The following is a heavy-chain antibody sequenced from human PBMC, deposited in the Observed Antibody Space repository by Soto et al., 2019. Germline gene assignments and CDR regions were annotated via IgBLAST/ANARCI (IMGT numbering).Heavy chain of an antibody. D-gene: IGHD2-15*01. Sequence: PSETLSLTCAVYGGSVNSYYCSGVLQPQGKGLEWIAEINHSGSTNYNPSLKSRVTISVDTSKNYFSPKLSFVTAADTAVYYCARALPVSRYCIRIACPRSGMDVWGQGTTVTVSS. CDR1: GGSVNSYY. CDR2: INHSGST. J-gene: IGHJ6*02. V-gene: IGHV4-34*01. CDR3: ARALPVSRYCIRIACPRSGMDV.